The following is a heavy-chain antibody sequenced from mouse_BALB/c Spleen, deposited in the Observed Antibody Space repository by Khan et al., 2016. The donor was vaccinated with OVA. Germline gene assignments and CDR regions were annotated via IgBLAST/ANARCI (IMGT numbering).Heavy chain of an antibody. CDR2: LWGGGST. J-gene: IGHJ4*01. V-gene: IGHV2-6-5*01. CDR3: AKGGWSYYFALDY. CDR1: GFSLTDSG. Sequence: QVQLKQSGPGLVAPSQSLSITCTVSGFSLTDSGVSWIRQPPGKGLEWLGVLWGGGSTYYNSALKSRLSISKDNSKSQVLLKMSSLQTDDTAMYYCAKGGWSYYFALDYWGQGTSVTVSS.